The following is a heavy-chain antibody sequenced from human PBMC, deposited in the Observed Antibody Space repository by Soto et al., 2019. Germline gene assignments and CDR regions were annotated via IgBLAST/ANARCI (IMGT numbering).Heavy chain of an antibody. CDR3: AKGVAGTGYGY. V-gene: IGHV3-30*18. CDR1: GFTFSSYG. Sequence: TGGSLRLSCAASGFTFSSYGMHWVRQAPGKGLEWVAVISYDGSNKYYADSVKGRFTISRDNSKNTLYLQMNSLRAEDTAVYYCAKGVAGTGYGYWGQGTLVTVSS. J-gene: IGHJ4*02. CDR2: ISYDGSNK. D-gene: IGHD6-19*01.